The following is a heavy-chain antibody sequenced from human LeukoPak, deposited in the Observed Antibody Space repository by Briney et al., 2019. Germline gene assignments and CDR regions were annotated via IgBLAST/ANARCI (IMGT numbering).Heavy chain of an antibody. CDR1: GFTFSSYA. D-gene: IGHD4-23*01. J-gene: IGHJ4*02. Sequence: GGSLRLSCAASGFTFSSYAMTWVRQAPGKGLEWVSVIGRNGGDIQYADSVKGRFTISRDNSKNTLYLQMNSLRAEDTAVYYCAKYAPPTTVVTRFFDYWGQGTLVTVSS. CDR3: AKYAPPTTVVTRFFDY. CDR2: IGRNGGDI. V-gene: IGHV3-23*01.